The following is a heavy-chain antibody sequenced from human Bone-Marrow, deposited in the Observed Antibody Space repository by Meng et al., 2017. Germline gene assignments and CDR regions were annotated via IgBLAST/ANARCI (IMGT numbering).Heavy chain of an antibody. J-gene: IGHJ4*01. CDR2: MKSNVDGGTV. CDR3: PGHVDY. V-gene: IGHV3-15*01. CDR1: GFTFSNAW. Sequence: GESLKISCAASGFTFSNAWMTWVRQAPGKGLEWIGRMKSNVDGGTVDYAATVKGKFFISRDESENTFYLQMNSLKTEDTAGYYCPGHVDYWGHGTLVTVSS.